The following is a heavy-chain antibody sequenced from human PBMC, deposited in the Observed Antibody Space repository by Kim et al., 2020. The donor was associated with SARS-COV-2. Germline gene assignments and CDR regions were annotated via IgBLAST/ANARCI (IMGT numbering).Heavy chain of an antibody. CDR2: T. D-gene: IGHD3-9*01. J-gene: IGHJ4*02. V-gene: IGHV3-23*01. CDR3: AKCADFDSQDY. Sequence: TYYADCVKGRFTIARDNSKNTLYLQMNSLRAEDTAVYYCAKCADFDSQDYWGQGTLVTVSS.